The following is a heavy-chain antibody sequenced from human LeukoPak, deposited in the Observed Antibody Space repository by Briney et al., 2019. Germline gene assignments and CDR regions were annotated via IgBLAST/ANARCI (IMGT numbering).Heavy chain of an antibody. J-gene: IGHJ4*02. CDR3: AKGKRYPDY. D-gene: IGHD1-1*01. V-gene: IGHV3-30*04. CDR1: GLTSNTYS. CDR2: ISHDGKSK. Sequence: GGSLRLSCAASGLTSNTYSTHWVRQAPGKGLEWVATISHDGKSKNYADSVKGRFTISRDNAKNSLYLQMDSLRVEDTAVYYCAKGKRYPDYWGQGTLVTVSS.